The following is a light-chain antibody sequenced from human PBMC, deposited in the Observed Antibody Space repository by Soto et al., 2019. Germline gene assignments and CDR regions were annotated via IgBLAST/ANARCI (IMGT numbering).Light chain of an antibody. CDR3: QQYDNLPPFT. J-gene: IGKJ5*01. Sequence: DIQMTQSPSSLSASVGDRVTITCQASQDINNYLNWYQQKAGKDPKLLIYDASNLETGVPSRFSGSGSGTDFTFTISSLQPEDIATYYCQQYDNLPPFTFGQGTRLEIK. CDR1: QDINNY. CDR2: DAS. V-gene: IGKV1-33*01.